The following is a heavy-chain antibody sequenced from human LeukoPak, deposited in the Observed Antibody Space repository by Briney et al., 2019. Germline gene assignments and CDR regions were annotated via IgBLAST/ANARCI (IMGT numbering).Heavy chain of an antibody. Sequence: ASVKVSCKASGYTFTSYAMHWVRQAPGQRLEWMGWINAGNGNTKYSQKFQGRVTITRDTSASTAYMELSSLRSEDTAVYYCARGYIVVVPAATYFDYWGQGTLVTVSS. J-gene: IGHJ4*02. CDR1: GYTFTSYA. CDR2: INAGNGNT. V-gene: IGHV1-3*01. D-gene: IGHD2-2*01. CDR3: ARGYIVVVPAATYFDY.